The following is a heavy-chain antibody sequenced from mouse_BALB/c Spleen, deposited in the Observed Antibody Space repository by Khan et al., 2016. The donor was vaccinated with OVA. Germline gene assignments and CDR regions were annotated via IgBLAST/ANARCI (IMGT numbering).Heavy chain of an antibody. CDR1: GFTFSTYG. V-gene: IGHV5-6*01. J-gene: IGHJ3*01. D-gene: IGHD1-1*02. Sequence: EVQLVESGGDLVKTGGSLKLSCAASGFTFSTYGMSWVRQTPDKKLEWVATISSGGHYTYYIDSVKGRFTISRVNAKYILYLKMTSLRSEDTAMYYCARLAYYYNSEGFAYWGQGTLVTVSA. CDR3: ARLAYYYNSEGFAY. CDR2: ISSGGHYT.